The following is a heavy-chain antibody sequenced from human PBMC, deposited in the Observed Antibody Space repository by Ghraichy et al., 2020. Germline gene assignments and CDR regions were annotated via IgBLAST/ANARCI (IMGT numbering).Heavy chain of an antibody. Sequence: GGSLRLSCAASGFTFSSYAMHWVRQAPGKGLEWVAVISYDGSNKYYADSVKGRFTISRDNSKNTLYLQMNSLRAEDTAVYYCARGYTWELMYYYYYYGMDVWGQGTTVTVSS. CDR3: ARGYTWELMYYYYYYGMDV. CDR2: ISYDGSNK. V-gene: IGHV3-30-3*01. D-gene: IGHD1-26*01. J-gene: IGHJ6*02. CDR1: GFTFSSYA.